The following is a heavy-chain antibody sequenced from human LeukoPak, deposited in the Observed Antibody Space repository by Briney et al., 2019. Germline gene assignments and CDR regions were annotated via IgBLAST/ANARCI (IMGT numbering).Heavy chain of an antibody. CDR3: ARAYYYDSSGQGHFDY. Sequence: SVKVSCKASGGTFRSYAISWVRQAPGQGLEWMGGIIPIFGTANYAQKFQGRVTITADESTSTAYMELSSLTSEDTAVYYWARAYYYDSSGQGHFDYWGQGTLVTVSS. V-gene: IGHV1-69*13. CDR2: IIPIFGTA. J-gene: IGHJ4*02. D-gene: IGHD3-22*01. CDR1: GGTFRSYA.